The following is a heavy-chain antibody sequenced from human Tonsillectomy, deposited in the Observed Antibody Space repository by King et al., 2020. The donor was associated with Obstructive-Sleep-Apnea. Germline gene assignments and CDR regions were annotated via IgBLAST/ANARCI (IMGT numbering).Heavy chain of an antibody. D-gene: IGHD6-6*01. CDR1: GFTFRSYA. J-gene: IGHJ4*02. V-gene: IGHV3-23*04. Sequence: VQLVESGGGLVQPGGSLRLSCAASGFTFRSYAMSWVRQAPGKGLEWISAMSGSGGSTYYADSVKGRFTISRDNSKNTLYLQMNSLRAEDTAVYYCAKTPLYSSSRFDYWGQGTLVTVSS. CDR2: MSGSGGST. CDR3: AKTPLYSSSRFDY.